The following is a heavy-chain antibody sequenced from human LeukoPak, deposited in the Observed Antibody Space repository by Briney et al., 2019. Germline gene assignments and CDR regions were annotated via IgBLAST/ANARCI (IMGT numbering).Heavy chain of an antibody. J-gene: IGHJ4*02. CDR2: ISSSGSTI. D-gene: IGHD3-10*01. V-gene: IGHV3-11*01. CDR1: GFTFSDYY. CDR3: ARAPLWFGELLGVVVY. Sequence: GGSLRLSCAASGFTFSDYYMSWIRQAPGKGLEWVSYISSSGSTIYYADSVKGRFTISRDNAKNSLYLQMNSLRAEDTAVYYCARAPLWFGELLGVVVYWGQGTLVTVSS.